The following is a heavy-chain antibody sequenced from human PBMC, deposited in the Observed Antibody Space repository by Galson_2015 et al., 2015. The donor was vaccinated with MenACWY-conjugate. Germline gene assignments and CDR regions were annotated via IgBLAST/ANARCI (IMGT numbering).Heavy chain of an antibody. J-gene: IGHJ4*02. CDR3: VRDNSDWHFDS. CDR1: GFTFSNYG. V-gene: IGHV3-48*03. Sequence: SLRLSCAASGFTFSNYGMNWVRQAPGKGLEWLWYIGPSGTPIWYADSVKGRFTISRDNAKNSLLLQINSRRAEDTALYYCVRDNSDWHFDSSGQGTLVTVSS. CDR2: IGPSGTPI. D-gene: IGHD6-19*01.